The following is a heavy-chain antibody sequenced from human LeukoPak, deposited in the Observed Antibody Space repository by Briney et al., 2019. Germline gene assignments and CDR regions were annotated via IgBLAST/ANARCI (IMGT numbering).Heavy chain of an antibody. J-gene: IGHJ5*02. CDR3: AKDAGPDYDFWSGYPINWFDP. Sequence: PGRSLRLSCAASGFTFSSYGMHWVRQAPGKGLEWVAFIRYDGSNKYYADSVKGRFTISRDNSKNTLYLQMNSLRAEDTAVYYCAKDAGPDYDFWSGYPINWFDPWGQGTLVTVSS. D-gene: IGHD3-3*01. V-gene: IGHV3-30*02. CDR2: IRYDGSNK. CDR1: GFTFSSYG.